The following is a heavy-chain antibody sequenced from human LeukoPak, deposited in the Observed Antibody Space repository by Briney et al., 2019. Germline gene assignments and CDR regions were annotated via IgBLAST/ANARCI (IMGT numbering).Heavy chain of an antibody. V-gene: IGHV1-2*02. Sequence: ASVKVSCKASGYTFTGYYMHWVRQAPGQGLEWMGWINPNSGGTNYAQKFQGRVTMTRDTSISTAYMELSRLRSEDMAVYYCAREGMAAAGLGDAFGIWGQGTMVTVSS. CDR1: GYTFTGYY. CDR3: AREGMAAAGLGDAFGI. J-gene: IGHJ3*02. CDR2: INPNSGGT. D-gene: IGHD6-13*01.